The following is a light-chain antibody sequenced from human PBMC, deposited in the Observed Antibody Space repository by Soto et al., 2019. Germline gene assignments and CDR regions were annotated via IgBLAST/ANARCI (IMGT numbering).Light chain of an antibody. CDR1: GSDVGGYNF. Sequence: QSVLTQPRPVSGSPGQSVTISCTGTGSDVGGYNFVSWYQQYPGKAPKLIIYDVSKRPSGVPDRFSGSKSGNTASLTISGLQAEDEADYYCCSYAGSYTLWVFGGGTKVTVL. V-gene: IGLV2-11*01. CDR2: DVS. CDR3: CSYAGSYTLWV. J-gene: IGLJ3*02.